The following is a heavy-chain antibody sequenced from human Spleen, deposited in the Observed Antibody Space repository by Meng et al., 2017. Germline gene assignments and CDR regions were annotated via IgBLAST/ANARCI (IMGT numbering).Heavy chain of an antibody. CDR2: INTNTGNP. D-gene: IGHD6-19*01. CDR3: ARMTVAGMAY. J-gene: IGHJ4*02. V-gene: IGHV7-4-1*02. CDR1: GYTFTSSD. Sequence: QVQLVQAGAEVKQPCASVKVSCKAAGYTFTSSDINWVRQATGQGLEWMGWINTNTGNPTYAQGFTGRFVFSLDTSVSTAYLQITSLKSEDTAVYYCARMTVAGMAYWVQGTLVTVSS.